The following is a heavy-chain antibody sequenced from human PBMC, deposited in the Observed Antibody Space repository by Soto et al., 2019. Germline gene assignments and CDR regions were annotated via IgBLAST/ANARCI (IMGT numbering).Heavy chain of an antibody. J-gene: IGHJ4*02. CDR3: ARDWGGLGY. CDR1: GFTFNTYW. CDR2: IIKDGSEK. Sequence: GGSLRLSCAASGFTFNTYWMTWVRQAPGKGLEWVSNIIKDGSEKSYVDSVKGRFTISRDNAKNSLYLEMNRLRVEDPAVYYCARDWGGLGYWGQGTLVTVSP. V-gene: IGHV3-7*03. D-gene: IGHD3-10*01.